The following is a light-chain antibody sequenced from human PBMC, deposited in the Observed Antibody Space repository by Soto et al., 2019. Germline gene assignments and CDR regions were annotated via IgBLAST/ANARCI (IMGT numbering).Light chain of an antibody. CDR2: EVS. J-gene: IGKJ2*01. V-gene: IGKV2D-29*01. CDR3: MQSILFSRT. Sequence: IVMTQTPLSLSVTPGQPASISCKSSQSLLHSDGTTYLYWYLQKPGQPPQLLIYEVSDRFSGVSDWFSGSGSGTDYTLIISRVVADDVAVYWCMQSILFSRTFGQGTKLEIK. CDR1: QSLLHSDGTTY.